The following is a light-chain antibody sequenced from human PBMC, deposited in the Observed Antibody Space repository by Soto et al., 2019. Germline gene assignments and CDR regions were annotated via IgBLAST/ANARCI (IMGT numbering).Light chain of an antibody. J-gene: IGKJ4*01. CDR3: QQYNSWPPVT. Sequence: EIVMTQSPATMSVSPGERATLSCRASQSVSGNLAWYQQKPGQAPRLLIYGASTRATGIPARFSGSGSGTEFTLTISSLQSEDFAVYFCQQYNSWPPVTFGGGTKVEIK. CDR2: GAS. V-gene: IGKV3-15*01. CDR1: QSVSGN.